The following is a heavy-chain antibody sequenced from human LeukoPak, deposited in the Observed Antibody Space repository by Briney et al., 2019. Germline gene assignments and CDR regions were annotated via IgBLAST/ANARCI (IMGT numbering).Heavy chain of an antibody. CDR2: INADGSET. CDR1: GFTFSAIP. J-gene: IGHJ4*02. CDR3: ARDFWALYCSGGSCYVPFDY. Sequence: QSGGSLRLSCAASGFTFSAIPMTWVRQAPGKGLQWVANINADGSETHYVDSVKGRFTISRDNAKNSLYLQMNSLRAEDTAVYYCARDFWALYCSGGSCYVPFDYWGQGTLVTVSS. V-gene: IGHV3-7*01. D-gene: IGHD2-15*01.